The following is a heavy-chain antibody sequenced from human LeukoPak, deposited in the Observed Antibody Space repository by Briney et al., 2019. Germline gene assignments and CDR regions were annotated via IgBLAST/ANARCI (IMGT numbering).Heavy chain of an antibody. V-gene: IGHV3-7*01. CDR2: IKQDGSTK. J-gene: IGHJ4*02. CDR1: GFTFTNSW. D-gene: IGHD1-26*01. CDR3: TRDTEGSLDY. Sequence: GGSLRLSCAASGFTFTNSWMAWVRQAPGKGLGWVANIKQDGSTKHYADSLKGRFTISRDNPRNSLYLQMNNLRADDTAVYYCTRDTEGSLDYWGQGILVTVAS.